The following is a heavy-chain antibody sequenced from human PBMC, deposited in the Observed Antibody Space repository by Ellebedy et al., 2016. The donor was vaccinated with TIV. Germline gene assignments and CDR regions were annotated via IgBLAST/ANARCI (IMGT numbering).Heavy chain of an antibody. Sequence: GGSLRLXCTVSGLTSDDYGIHWVRQAPGKGLEWVSVIYGGGSTYYPGSLKGRFTMSRDNSKNTVYLQMNSLRVEDTAVYYCVREPKDYAMDVWGQGTTVTVSS. CDR3: VREPKDYAMDV. CDR2: IYGGGST. V-gene: IGHV3-53*01. CDR1: GLTSDDYG. J-gene: IGHJ6*02.